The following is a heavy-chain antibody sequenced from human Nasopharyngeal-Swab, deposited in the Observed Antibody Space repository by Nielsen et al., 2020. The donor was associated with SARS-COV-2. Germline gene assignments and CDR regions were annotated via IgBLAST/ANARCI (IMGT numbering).Heavy chain of an antibody. Sequence: GESLKISCAASGFTFSSYSMNWVRQAPGKGLEWVSVITSSSTYTYYADSVKGRFTVSRDNSKNTLYLQMSNLRADDTAVYYCAKDNRGSVATTEFDYWGQGTLVTVSS. J-gene: IGHJ4*02. D-gene: IGHD5-12*01. V-gene: IGHV3-21*04. CDR2: ITSSSTYT. CDR3: AKDNRGSVATTEFDY. CDR1: GFTFSSYS.